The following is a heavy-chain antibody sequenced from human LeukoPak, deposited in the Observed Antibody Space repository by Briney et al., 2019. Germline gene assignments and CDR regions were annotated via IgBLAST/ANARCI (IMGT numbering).Heavy chain of an antibody. V-gene: IGHV4-61*01. CDR1: GGSVSSGSYY. CDR3: ARGSGSSYFDL. J-gene: IGHJ4*02. CDR2: IYHSGST. D-gene: IGHD1-26*01. Sequence: SETLSLTCTVSGGSVSSGSYYWSWIRQPPGKGLEWIGEIYHSGSTNYNPSLKSRVTISVDKSKNQFSLKLSSVTAADTAVYYCARGSGSSYFDLWGQGTLVTVSS.